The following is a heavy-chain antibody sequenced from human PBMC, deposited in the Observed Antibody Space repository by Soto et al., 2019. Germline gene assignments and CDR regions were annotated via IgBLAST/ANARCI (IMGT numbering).Heavy chain of an antibody. CDR1: GGSISSSSYY. Sequence: SETLSLTCTVSGGSISSSSYYWGWIRQPPGKGLEWIGSIYYSGSTYYNPSLKSRVTISVDTSKNQFSLKLSSVTAADTAVYYCARPTMTTASGWFDPWGQGTMVTVSS. CDR2: IYYSGST. J-gene: IGHJ5*02. CDR3: ARPTMTTASGWFDP. D-gene: IGHD4-4*01. V-gene: IGHV4-39*01.